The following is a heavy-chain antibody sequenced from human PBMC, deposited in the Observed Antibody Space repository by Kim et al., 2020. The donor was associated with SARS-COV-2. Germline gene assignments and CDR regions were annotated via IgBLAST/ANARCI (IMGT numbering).Heavy chain of an antibody. Sequence: GGSLRLSCAASGFTFSSYGMHWVRQAPGKGLEWVAVIWYDGSNKYYADSVKGRFTISRDNSKNTLYLQMNSLRAEDTAVYYCARAPVGYYYYGMDVWGQGTTVTVSS. D-gene: IGHD1-26*01. CDR1: GFTFSSYG. CDR3: ARAPVGYYYYGMDV. V-gene: IGHV3-33*01. CDR2: IWYDGSNK. J-gene: IGHJ6*02.